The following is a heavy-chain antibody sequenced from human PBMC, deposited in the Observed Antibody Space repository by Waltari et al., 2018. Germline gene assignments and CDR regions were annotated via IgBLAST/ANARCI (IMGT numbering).Heavy chain of an antibody. CDR2: ISFSGTT. J-gene: IGHJ3*02. CDR1: GGSISSHY. D-gene: IGHD3-22*01. Sequence: QVQLQESGPRLVKPSETLSLACTVSGGSISSHYWTWIRQPPGKGLEWMGYISFSGTTTSSPSLKSRVTISVDTSKNQVSLKLNSVTAADTAVYYCARDRDDSSGTDALDIWGQGTMVTVSS. V-gene: IGHV4-59*11. CDR3: ARDRDDSSGTDALDI.